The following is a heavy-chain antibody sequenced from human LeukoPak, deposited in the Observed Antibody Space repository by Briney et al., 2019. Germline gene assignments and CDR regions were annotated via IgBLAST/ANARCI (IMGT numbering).Heavy chain of an antibody. CDR1: GFTVSSNY. CDR2: IYSGGST. V-gene: IGHV3-66*01. J-gene: IGHJ4*02. D-gene: IGHD5-18*01. CDR3: ARGSGYSYEAKVRFDY. Sequence: GGSLRLSCAASGFTVSSNYMSWVRQAPGKGLEWVSGIYSGGSTYYADSVKGRFTISRDNSKNTLYLQMNSLRAEDTAVYYCARGSGYSYEAKVRFDYWGQGTLVTVSS.